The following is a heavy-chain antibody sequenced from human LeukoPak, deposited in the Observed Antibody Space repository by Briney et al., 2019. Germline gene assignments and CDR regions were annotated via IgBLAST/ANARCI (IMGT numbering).Heavy chain of an antibody. CDR2: IYPGDSDT. V-gene: IGHV5-51*01. Sequence: GESLKISCKGSGYSFTSHWIGWVRQMPGKGLEWMGIIYPGDSDTRYSPSFQGQVTISADKSISTAYLQWSSLKASDTAMYYCARHQYSSGWYLDAFDIWGQGTMVTVSS. D-gene: IGHD6-19*01. CDR3: ARHQYSSGWYLDAFDI. J-gene: IGHJ3*02. CDR1: GYSFTSHW.